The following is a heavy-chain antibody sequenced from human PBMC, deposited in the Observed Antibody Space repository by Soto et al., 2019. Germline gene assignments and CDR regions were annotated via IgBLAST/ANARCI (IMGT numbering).Heavy chain of an antibody. V-gene: IGHV1-69*13. CDR2: IIPIFGTA. Sequence: GASVKVSCKASGGTFSSYAISWVRQAPGQGLEWMGGIIPIFGTANYAQKFQGRVTIAADESASTAYMELSSLRSEDTAVCYCARDSSSSVASDYWGQGTLVTVSS. D-gene: IGHD6-6*01. J-gene: IGHJ4*02. CDR1: GGTFSSYA. CDR3: ARDSSSSVASDY.